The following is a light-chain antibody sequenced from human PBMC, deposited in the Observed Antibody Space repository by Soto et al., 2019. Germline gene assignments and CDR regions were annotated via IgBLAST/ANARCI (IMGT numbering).Light chain of an antibody. CDR1: QSISSW. J-gene: IGKJ4*01. CDR2: KAS. Sequence: DIQMTQSPSTLSASVGDRVTITCRASQSISSWLAWYQQKPGQAPNLLIYKASSLESGVPSRFSGSGSGTEFTLTISSLQPDDFATYYCQQYNSYPLTFGGGTKVESK. CDR3: QQYNSYPLT. V-gene: IGKV1-5*03.